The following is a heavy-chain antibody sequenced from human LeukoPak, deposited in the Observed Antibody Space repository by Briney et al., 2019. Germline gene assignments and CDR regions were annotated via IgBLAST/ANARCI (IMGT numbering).Heavy chain of an antibody. V-gene: IGHV1-18*01. CDR1: GYTFTSYG. CDR2: ISAYNGNT. Sequence: ASVKVSCKASGYTFTSYGISWVRQAPGQGLEWMGWISAYNGNTNYAQKLQGRVTMTTDTSTSTAYMELRSLRSEDTAVYYCARAGSPGSSGYEKSNWGQGTLVTVSS. D-gene: IGHD3-22*01. CDR3: ARAGSPGSSGYEKSN. J-gene: IGHJ4*02.